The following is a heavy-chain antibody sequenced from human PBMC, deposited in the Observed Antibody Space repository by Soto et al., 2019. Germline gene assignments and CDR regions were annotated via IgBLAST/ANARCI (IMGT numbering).Heavy chain of an antibody. V-gene: IGHV1-24*01. J-gene: IGHJ4*02. CDR3: ARDAGSFDY. Sequence: ASVKVSCKVSGYTLTELSMHWVRQAPGKGLEWMGGFDPDDGETIYAQKFQGRVTITRDTSASTAYMELSSLRSEDTAVYYCARDAGSFDYWGQGTLVTVSS. D-gene: IGHD3-10*01. CDR1: GYTLTELS. CDR2: FDPDDGET.